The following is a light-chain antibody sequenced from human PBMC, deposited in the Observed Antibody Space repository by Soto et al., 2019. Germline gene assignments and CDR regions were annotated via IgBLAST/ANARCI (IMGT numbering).Light chain of an antibody. Sequence: QSALTQPRSVSGSPGQSVTISCTGTSSDVSGYNYVSWYQQHPGKAPKLMIYDVSKQPSGVPDRFSGSKSGNTASLTISGLQAEDEADYYCCSYAGSYTKSVFGTGTKVTVL. V-gene: IGLV2-11*01. J-gene: IGLJ1*01. CDR1: SSDVSGYNY. CDR2: DVS. CDR3: CSYAGSYTKSV.